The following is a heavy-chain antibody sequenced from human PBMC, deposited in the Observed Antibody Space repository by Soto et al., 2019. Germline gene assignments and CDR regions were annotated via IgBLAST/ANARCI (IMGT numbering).Heavy chain of an antibody. J-gene: IGHJ3*02. CDR2: IIPILGIA. CDR1: GGTFSSYT. V-gene: IGHV1-69*04. CDR3: ARDRVGGDPDAFDI. Sequence: GVSVKVSCKASGGTFSSYTISWVRQAPGQGLEWMGRIIPILGIANYAQKFQGRVTITADKSTSTAYMELSSLRSEDTAVYYCARDRVGGDPDAFDIWGQGTMVTVSS. D-gene: IGHD2-21*02.